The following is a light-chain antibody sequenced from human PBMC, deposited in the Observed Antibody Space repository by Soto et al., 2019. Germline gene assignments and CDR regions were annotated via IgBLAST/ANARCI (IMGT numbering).Light chain of an antibody. V-gene: IGKV3-20*01. Sequence: EIVLTQSPGTLSLSPGERATLSCRASQSVSSDYLAWYQQKPGLAPRLLIYGASNRATGVPDRFSGSGSGTDFTLTITRLEPEGLAVYYCQQYGSSPPSTFGQGTKVEIK. J-gene: IGKJ1*01. CDR2: GAS. CDR3: QQYGSSPPST. CDR1: QSVSSDY.